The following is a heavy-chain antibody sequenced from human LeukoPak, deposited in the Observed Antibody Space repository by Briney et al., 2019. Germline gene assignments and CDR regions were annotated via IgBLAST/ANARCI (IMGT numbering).Heavy chain of an antibody. V-gene: IGHV3-11*04. CDR2: ISSSGSTI. J-gene: IGHJ4*02. CDR3: ARDPAGPYSGYDWPGYYFDY. D-gene: IGHD5-12*01. Sequence: GGSLRLSCAASGFTFSDYYMSWIRQAPGKGLEWVSYISSSGSTIYYADSVKGRFTISRDNAKNSLYLQMNSLRAEDTAVYYCARDPAGPYSGYDWPGYYFDYWGQGTLVTVSS. CDR1: GFTFSDYY.